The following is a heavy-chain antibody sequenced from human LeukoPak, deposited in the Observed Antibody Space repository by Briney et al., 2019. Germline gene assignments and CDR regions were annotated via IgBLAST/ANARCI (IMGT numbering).Heavy chain of an antibody. J-gene: IGHJ1*01. CDR1: GGTFSSYA. Sequence: SVKVSCKASGGTFSSYAISWVRQAPGQGLEWMGEIIPIFGTANYAQKFQGRVTITADKSTSTAYMELSSLRSEDTAVYYCARGGKRAVAGTRSPQYFQHWGQGTLVTVSS. CDR3: ARGGKRAVAGTRSPQYFQH. V-gene: IGHV1-69*06. D-gene: IGHD6-19*01. CDR2: IIPIFGTA.